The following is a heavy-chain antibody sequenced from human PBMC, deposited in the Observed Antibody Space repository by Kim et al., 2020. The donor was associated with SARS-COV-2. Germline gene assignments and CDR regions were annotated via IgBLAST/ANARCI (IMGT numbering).Heavy chain of an antibody. D-gene: IGHD5-18*01. Sequence: YADSVNGRFTISRDNSKNTLYLQMNSLRAEDTAVYYCAREGGYSYGSVDYWGQGTLVTVSS. V-gene: IGHV3-53*01. CDR3: AREGGYSYGSVDY. J-gene: IGHJ4*02.